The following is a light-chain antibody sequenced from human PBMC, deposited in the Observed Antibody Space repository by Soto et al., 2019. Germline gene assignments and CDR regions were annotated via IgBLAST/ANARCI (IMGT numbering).Light chain of an antibody. Sequence: VLTQSPCTLTLSPGERASLSCTVSKSSSRTYLAWYQQKPVQAPRLLIYATSSRATGIPDRFSGSGSGTDFTLTISRLEPEDFAVYYCQQYGSSKMTFGQGTRLEI. J-gene: IGKJ5*01. V-gene: IGKV3-20*01. CDR2: ATS. CDR3: QQYGSSKMT. CDR1: KSSSRTY.